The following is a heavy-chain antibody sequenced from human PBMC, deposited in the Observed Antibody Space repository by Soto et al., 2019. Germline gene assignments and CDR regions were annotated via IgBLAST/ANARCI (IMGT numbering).Heavy chain of an antibody. CDR1: GGSISSYC. CDR3: ARDGGGARVGLAP. D-gene: IGHD3-16*01. J-gene: IGHJ5*02. CDR2: IYYSGST. Sequence: SETLSLTRTVSGGSISSYCWSWIRQPPGKGLEWIGYIYYSGSTNYNPSLKSRVTISVDTSKNQFSLKLSSVTAADTAAYYCARDGGGARVGLAPWGQGTWVTVSS. V-gene: IGHV4-59*01.